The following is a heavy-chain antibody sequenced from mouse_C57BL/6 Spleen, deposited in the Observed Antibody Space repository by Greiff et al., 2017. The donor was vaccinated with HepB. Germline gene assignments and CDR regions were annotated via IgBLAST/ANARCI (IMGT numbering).Heavy chain of an antibody. CDR2: IRNKANGYTT. D-gene: IGHD1-1*01. Sequence: EVMLVESGGGLVQPGGSLSLSCAASGFTFTDYYMSWVRQPPGKALEWLGFIRNKANGYTTEYSASVKGRFTISRDNSQSILYLQMNALRAEDSATYYCASSVHYYCSSPCAMDYWGQGTSVTVSS. CDR1: GFTFTDYY. V-gene: IGHV7-3*01. CDR3: ASSVHYYCSSPCAMDY. J-gene: IGHJ4*01.